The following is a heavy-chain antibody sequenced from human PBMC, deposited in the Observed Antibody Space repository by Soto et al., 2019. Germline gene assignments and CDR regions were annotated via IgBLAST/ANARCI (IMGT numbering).Heavy chain of an antibody. CDR2: IYYSGIT. CDR1: GVSISNSSYY. Sequence: QLQLQESGPGLVKPSETLSLTCTVSGVSISNSSYYWGWIRRPPGKGLEWIGTIYYSGITYYNPSLTRRVTISVDTSKNQFSLKLTSVSGADTAVYYCARHGSNWGQGTLVTVSS. CDR3: ARHGSN. J-gene: IGHJ4*02. V-gene: IGHV4-39*01.